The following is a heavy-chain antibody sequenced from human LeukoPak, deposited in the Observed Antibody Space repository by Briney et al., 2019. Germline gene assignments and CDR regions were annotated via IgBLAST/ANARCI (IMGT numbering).Heavy chain of an antibody. J-gene: IGHJ4*01. V-gene: IGHV3-7*01. CDR2: IKQDGSET. CDR1: DFSFITYA. Sequence: GGSLRLSCAASDFSFITYAMSWVRQAPGKGLEWVANIKQDGSETTYADSVRGRFTIFRDNAKDSVYLQMNSLRAEDSATYYCVREGFYFFDFWGQGTLVTVSS. CDR3: VREGFYFFDF.